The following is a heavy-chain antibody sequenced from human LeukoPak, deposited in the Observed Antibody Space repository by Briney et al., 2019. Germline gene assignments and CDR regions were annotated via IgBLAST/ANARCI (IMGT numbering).Heavy chain of an antibody. J-gene: IGHJ5*02. CDR2: ICRSGGT. CDR3: ARDRRLGFFDP. CDR1: GGSISSGDYC. D-gene: IGHD3-16*01. Sequence: SETLSLTCTVSGGSISSGDYCWSWIRQHPGKGLEWIGYICRSGGTYYNPSLKSRVTISEDTSQNHFSLKMNSVTVADTAVYYCARDRRLGFFDPWGRGTLVTVSS. V-gene: IGHV4-31*03.